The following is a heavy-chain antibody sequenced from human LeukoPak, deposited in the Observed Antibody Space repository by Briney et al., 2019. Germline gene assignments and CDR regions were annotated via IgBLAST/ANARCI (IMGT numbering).Heavy chain of an antibody. CDR2: IYTMGST. V-gene: IGHV4-4*07. CDR3: AREGAAYDYIWGSYRYRFDY. CDR1: GGSISSYY. Sequence: SETLSLTCTVSGGSISSYYWSWIRQPAGKGLEWIGRIYTMGSTNYNPSLKSRVTISVRPSKDEFSLKLSSVTAADTAVYYCAREGAAYDYIWGSYRYRFDYWGQGTLVTVSS. D-gene: IGHD3-16*02. J-gene: IGHJ4*02.